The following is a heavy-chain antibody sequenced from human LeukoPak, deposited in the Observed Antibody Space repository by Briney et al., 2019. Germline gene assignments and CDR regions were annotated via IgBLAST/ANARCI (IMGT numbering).Heavy chain of an antibody. Sequence: PSETLSLTCSVSGGSISGYYWSWIRQPPGKGLEWIGRIYTSGSTNYNPSLKSRVTISVDTSKNQFSLKLSSVTAADTAVYYCAGERSEYYYGSGSYPTRFDYWGQGTLVTVSS. J-gene: IGHJ4*02. CDR1: GGSISGYY. V-gene: IGHV4-4*07. D-gene: IGHD3-10*01. CDR2: IYTSGST. CDR3: AGERSEYYYGSGSYPTRFDY.